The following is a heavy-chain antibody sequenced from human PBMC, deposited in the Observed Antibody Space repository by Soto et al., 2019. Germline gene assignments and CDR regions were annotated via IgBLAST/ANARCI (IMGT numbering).Heavy chain of an antibody. CDR1: GFSLSDYY. J-gene: IGHJ5*02. CDR3: ATDYSNCAFDP. Sequence: GGSLRLSCAASGFSLSDYYMSWIRQAPGKGLEWVSYISSSSSTIYYADSVKGRFTISRDNAKNSLYLQMNSLRAEDTAVYYCATDYSNCAFDPWGQGTLLTVSS. D-gene: IGHD4-4*01. V-gene: IGHV3-11*01. CDR2: ISSSSSTI.